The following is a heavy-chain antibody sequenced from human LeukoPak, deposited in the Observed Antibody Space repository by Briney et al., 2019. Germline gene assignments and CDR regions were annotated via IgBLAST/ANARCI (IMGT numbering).Heavy chain of an antibody. D-gene: IGHD3-3*01. CDR3: AKDSSEKPGYAFDI. CDR2: ISSSGGYI. CDR1: GFTFSSYS. Sequence: GGSLRLSCAASGFTFSSYSMNWVRQAPGKGLEWVSSISSSGGYIYYADSLKGRFTISRDNAKNSLYLQMNSLRAEDTALYYCAKDSSEKPGYAFDIWGQGTMVTVSS. V-gene: IGHV3-21*04. J-gene: IGHJ3*02.